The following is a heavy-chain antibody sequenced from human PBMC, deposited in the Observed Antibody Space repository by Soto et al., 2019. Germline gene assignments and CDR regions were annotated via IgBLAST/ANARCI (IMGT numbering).Heavy chain of an antibody. CDR3: ARGGTGTTSDY. V-gene: IGHV3-21*01. CDR1: GFTFSSYS. CDR2: ISSSSSYI. J-gene: IGHJ4*02. Sequence: EVQLVESGGGLVKPGGSLRLSCAASGFTFSSYSMNWVRQAPGKGLEWVSSISSSSSYIYYSDSVKGRFTISRDNAKNSLYLQRNSLRAEDTAVYYCARGGTGTTSDYWGQGTLVTVSS. D-gene: IGHD1-1*01.